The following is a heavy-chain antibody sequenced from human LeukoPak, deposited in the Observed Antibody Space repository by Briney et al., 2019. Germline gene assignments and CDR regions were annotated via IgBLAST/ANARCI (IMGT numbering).Heavy chain of an antibody. Sequence: PGGSLRLSCAASGFTVSSNYMSWVRQAPGKGLEWVSVIYSGGSTYYSDSVKGRFTISRDNSKNTLYLQMNSLRAEDTAVYYCARLVTGDYYDSSGYLDYWGQGTLVTVSS. CDR2: IYSGGST. J-gene: IGHJ4*02. CDR3: ARLVTGDYYDSSGYLDY. CDR1: GFTVSSNY. D-gene: IGHD3-22*01. V-gene: IGHV3-53*01.